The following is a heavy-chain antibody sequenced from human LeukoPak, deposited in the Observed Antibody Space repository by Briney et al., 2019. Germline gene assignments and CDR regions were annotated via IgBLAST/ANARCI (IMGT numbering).Heavy chain of an antibody. CDR1: GFTFSSYA. CDR3: ARDRYGSGSYYVIGGY. D-gene: IGHD3-10*01. CDR2: ISGSGGST. V-gene: IGHV3-23*01. Sequence: SGGSLRLSCAASGFTFSSYAMSWVRQAPGKGLEWVSAISGSGGSTYYADSVKGRFTISRDNSKNTLYLQMNSLRAEDTAVYYCARDRYGSGSYYVIGGYWGQGTLVTVSS. J-gene: IGHJ4*02.